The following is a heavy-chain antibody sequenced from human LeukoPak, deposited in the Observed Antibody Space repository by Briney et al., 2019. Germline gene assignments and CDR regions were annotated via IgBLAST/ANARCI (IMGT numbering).Heavy chain of an antibody. CDR1: GGSINSYY. CDR2: IYYSGRT. D-gene: IGHD3-22*01. Sequence: SETLSLTCNVSGGSINSYYWGWFRQPPGKRLECIGYIYYSGRTTYNPSLKSRVTISVDTSTNRISLKLTSVTAADTAVYFCARGTTKGYYYDSSGYSTKWGQGTLVTVSS. CDR3: ARGTTKGYYYDSSGYSTK. V-gene: IGHV4-59*12. J-gene: IGHJ4*02.